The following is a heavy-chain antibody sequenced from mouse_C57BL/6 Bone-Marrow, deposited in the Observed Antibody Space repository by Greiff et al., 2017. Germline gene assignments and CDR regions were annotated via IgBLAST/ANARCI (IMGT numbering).Heavy chain of an antibody. Sequence: EVKLVESGGGLVQPGGSLKLSCAASGFTFSDYYMYWVRQTPEQRLEWVAYLSNGGGSTYYPDTVKGRFTISRDNAKNTLYLQMGRLMSEDTAMYYCARGTTVDAMDYWGQGTSVTVAS. CDR3: ARGTTVDAMDY. J-gene: IGHJ4*01. D-gene: IGHD1-1*01. CDR2: LSNGGGST. V-gene: IGHV5-12*01. CDR1: GFTFSDYY.